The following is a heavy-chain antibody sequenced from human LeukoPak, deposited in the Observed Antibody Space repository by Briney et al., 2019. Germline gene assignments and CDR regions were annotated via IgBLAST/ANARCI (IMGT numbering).Heavy chain of an antibody. J-gene: IGHJ5*02. CDR1: GGTFSSYA. CDR2: INPSGGST. V-gene: IGHV1-46*01. Sequence: GSSVKVSCKASGGTFSSYAISWVRQAPGQGLEWMGIINPSGGSTSYAQKFQGRVTMTRDTSTSTVYMELSSLRSEDMAVYYCARDSSRITMIVVVTTDNWFDPWGQGTLVTVSS. CDR3: ARDSSRITMIVVVTTDNWFDP. D-gene: IGHD3-22*01.